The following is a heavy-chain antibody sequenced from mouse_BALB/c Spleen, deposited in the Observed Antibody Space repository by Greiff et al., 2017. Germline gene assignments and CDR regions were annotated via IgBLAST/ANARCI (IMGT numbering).Heavy chain of an antibody. D-gene: IGHD1-1*01. CDR1: GYTFTDYN. CDR3: ARKEVYYYALYAMDY. J-gene: IGHJ4*01. Sequence: EVQLQESGPELVKPGASVKISCKASGYTFTDYNMHWVKQSHGKSLEWIGYIYPYNGGTGYNQKFKSKATLTVDNSSSTAYMELRSLTSEDSAVYYCARKEVYYYALYAMDYWGQGTSVTVSS. V-gene: IGHV1S29*02. CDR2: IYPYNGGT.